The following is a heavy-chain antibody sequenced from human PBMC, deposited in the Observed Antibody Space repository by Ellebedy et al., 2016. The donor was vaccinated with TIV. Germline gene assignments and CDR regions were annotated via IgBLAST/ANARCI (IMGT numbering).Heavy chain of an antibody. CDR2: IYSGADGGDT. CDR1: GFTVSSNY. J-gene: IGHJ4*02. V-gene: IGHV3-53*01. Sequence: GESLKISCAASGFTVSSNYMNWVRQAPGKGLEWVSVIYSGADGGDTKYADSVKGRFTISRDNSKNTLYLQMNSLRVDDTAVYYCVTWGQSYGRWGQGSLVTISS. D-gene: IGHD3-16*01. CDR3: VTWGQSYGR.